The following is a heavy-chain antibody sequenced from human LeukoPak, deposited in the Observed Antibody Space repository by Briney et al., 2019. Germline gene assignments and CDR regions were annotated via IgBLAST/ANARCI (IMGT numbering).Heavy chain of an antibody. Sequence: PSETLSLTCTVSGGSIIDSSCYWAWIRQPPGKGLEWIGSIFYSGTTYYNSSLKSRVIMSVDTSKNQFSLNLTSVTAADTAVYYCAPPPYYYETNGYSVAWGQGTLVTVSS. D-gene: IGHD3-22*01. J-gene: IGHJ5*02. CDR1: GGSIIDSSCY. CDR2: IFYSGTT. V-gene: IGHV4-39*07. CDR3: APPPYYYETNGYSVA.